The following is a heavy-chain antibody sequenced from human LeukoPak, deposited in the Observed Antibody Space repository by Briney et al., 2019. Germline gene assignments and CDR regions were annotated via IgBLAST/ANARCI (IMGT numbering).Heavy chain of an antibody. J-gene: IGHJ4*02. D-gene: IGHD6-13*01. Sequence: SVKVSCRASGGTFSSYAISWVRQAPGQGLEWMGRIIPIFGTANYAQKFQGRVTITTDESTSTAYMELSSLRSEDTAVYYCARVEAAGSFPVVYWGQGTLVTVSS. CDR2: IIPIFGTA. V-gene: IGHV1-69*05. CDR3: ARVEAAGSFPVVY. CDR1: GGTFSSYA.